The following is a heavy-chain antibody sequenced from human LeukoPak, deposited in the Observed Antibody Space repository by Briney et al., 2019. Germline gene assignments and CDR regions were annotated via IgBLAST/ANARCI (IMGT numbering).Heavy chain of an antibody. D-gene: IGHD2-2*01. CDR1: GYTFTGYY. J-gene: IGHJ6*02. CDR3: ARDRRLVVPASMTYYYYGMDV. Sequence: GASVKVSCKASGYTFTGYYMHWVRQAPGQGLEWMGWINPNSGGTNYAQKFQGRVTMTRDTSISTAYMELRSLRSDDTAVYYCARDRRLVVPASMTYYYYGMDVWGQGTTVTVSS. CDR2: INPNSGGT. V-gene: IGHV1-2*02.